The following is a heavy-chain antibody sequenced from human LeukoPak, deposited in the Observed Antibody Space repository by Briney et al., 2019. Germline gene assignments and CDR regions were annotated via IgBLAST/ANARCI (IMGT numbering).Heavy chain of an antibody. Sequence: GGSLRLSCAASGFTLSSYAMSWVRQAPGKGLEWVAAISVSGNTYHSDSVKGRFTISRDSSKNTLYLQMNRLRAEDAAVYYCAKAPVTTCSGAYCYPFDYWGQGTLVTVSS. CDR2: ISVSGNT. V-gene: IGHV3-23*01. J-gene: IGHJ4*02. CDR3: AKAPVTTCSGAYCYPFDY. CDR1: GFTLSSYA. D-gene: IGHD2-21*01.